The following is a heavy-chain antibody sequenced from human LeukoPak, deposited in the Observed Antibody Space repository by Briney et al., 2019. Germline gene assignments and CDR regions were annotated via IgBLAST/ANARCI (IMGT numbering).Heavy chain of an antibody. CDR1: GFTFSSYA. J-gene: IGHJ4*02. D-gene: IGHD2-2*01. CDR2: ISGSGGST. V-gene: IGHV3-23*01. Sequence: GGSLRLSCAASGFTFSSYAMSWVRQAPGKGLEWVSAISGSGGSTYYVDSVKGRFTISRDNSKNTLYLQMNSLRAEDTAVYYCKVVPAAAVDYWGQGTLVTVSS. CDR3: KVVPAAAVDY.